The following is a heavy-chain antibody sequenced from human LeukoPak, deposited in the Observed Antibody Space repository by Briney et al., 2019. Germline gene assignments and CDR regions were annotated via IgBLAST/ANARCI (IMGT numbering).Heavy chain of an antibody. CDR2: IYYSGST. J-gene: IGHJ4*02. CDR1: GGSISSSSYY. V-gene: IGHV4-39*01. Sequence: PSETLSLTCTVSGGSISSSSYYSGWIRQPPGKGLEWIGSIYYSGSTYYNPSLKSRVTISVDTSKNQFSLKLSSVTAADTAVYYCARHLRDGYNWNTRFDYWGQGTLVTVSS. D-gene: IGHD5-24*01. CDR3: ARHLRDGYNWNTRFDY.